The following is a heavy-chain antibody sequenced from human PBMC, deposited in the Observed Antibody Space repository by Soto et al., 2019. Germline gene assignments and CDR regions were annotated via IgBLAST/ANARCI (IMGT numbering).Heavy chain of an antibody. CDR1: GFTFSSYW. V-gene: IGHV3-74*03. CDR2: IDSYGSST. J-gene: IGHJ4*02. Sequence: EVQLVESGGGLVQPGGSLRLSCVASGFTFSSYWMQWVRQVPGKEPVWVSFIDSYGSSTKYADSVRGRFTISRDNAKNTLYLLMNSLRDEDTAVYYCLRGLGNSDHWGQGTLVTVSS. CDR3: LRGLGNSDH.